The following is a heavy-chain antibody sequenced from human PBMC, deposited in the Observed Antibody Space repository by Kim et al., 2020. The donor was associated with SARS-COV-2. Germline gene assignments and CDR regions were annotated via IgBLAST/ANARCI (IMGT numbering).Heavy chain of an antibody. CDR3: ASSASGLRDVDGLSRGGCFDP. CDR2: IYYSGST. V-gene: IGHV4-31*03. CDR1: GGSISSGGYY. Sequence: SETLSLTCTVSGGSISSGGYYWSWIRQHPGKGLEWIGYIYYSGSTYYNPSLKSRVTISVDTSKNQFSLKLSSVTAADTAVYYCASSASGLRDVDGLSRGGCFDPWGQGTLVTVSS. D-gene: IGHD3-9*01. J-gene: IGHJ5*02.